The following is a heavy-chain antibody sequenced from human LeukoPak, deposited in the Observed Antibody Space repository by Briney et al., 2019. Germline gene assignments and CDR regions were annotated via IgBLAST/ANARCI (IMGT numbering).Heavy chain of an antibody. CDR1: GYTFTGYY. CDR2: ISAYNGNT. Sequence: GASVKVSCKASGYTFTGYYMHWVRQAPGQGLEWMGWISAYNGNTNYAQKLQGRVTMTTDTSTSTAYMELRSLRSDDTAVYYCARVIVTYYYDSSGYYLDYWGQGTLVTVSS. V-gene: IGHV1-18*04. D-gene: IGHD3-22*01. J-gene: IGHJ4*02. CDR3: ARVIVTYYYDSSGYYLDY.